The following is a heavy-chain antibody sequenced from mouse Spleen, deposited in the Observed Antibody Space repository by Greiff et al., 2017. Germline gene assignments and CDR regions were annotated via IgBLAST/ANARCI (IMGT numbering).Heavy chain of an antibody. CDR2: IYPGNVNT. CDR1: GYTFTSYY. V-gene: IGHV1S56*01. D-gene: IGHD1-1*01. J-gene: IGHJ4*01. CDR3: ERHYGGAMDY. Sequence: VQVVESGPVLVKPGASVRISCKASGYTFTSYYIHWVKQRPGQGLEWIGWIYPGNVNTKYNEKFKGKATLTADKSSSTAYMQLSSLTSEDSAVYFCERHYGGAMDYWGQGTSVTVSS.